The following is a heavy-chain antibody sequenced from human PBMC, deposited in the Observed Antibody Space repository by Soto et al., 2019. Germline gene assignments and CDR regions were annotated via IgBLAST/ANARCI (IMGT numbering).Heavy chain of an antibody. CDR2: IYTSGAT. CDR1: GSSFSNFY. Sequence: QVQLQESGPGLVKPSETLSLTCSVSGSSFSNFYWSWIRQPAGKGLEWIGRIYTSGATSYNPSLKSRVTMSVDTSQTQMALKLRAVTAADTAVYYWARGGIQVSYAFDYWGQGILVTVSS. V-gene: IGHV4-4*07. D-gene: IGHD1-1*01. CDR3: ARGGIQVSYAFDY. J-gene: IGHJ4*02.